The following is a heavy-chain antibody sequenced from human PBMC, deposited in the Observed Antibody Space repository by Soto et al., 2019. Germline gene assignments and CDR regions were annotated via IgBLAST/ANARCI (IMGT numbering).Heavy chain of an antibody. CDR2: ISSSSYI. V-gene: IGHV3-21*01. CDR1: GFTFSSYS. CDR3: ARTTSIAARPEAFDI. Sequence: GGSLRLSCAASGFTFSSYSMNWVRQAPGKGLEWVSSISSSSYIYYADSVKGRFTISRDNAKNSLYLQMNSLRAEDTAVYYCARTTSIAARPEAFDIWGQGTMVTVSS. J-gene: IGHJ3*02. D-gene: IGHD6-6*01.